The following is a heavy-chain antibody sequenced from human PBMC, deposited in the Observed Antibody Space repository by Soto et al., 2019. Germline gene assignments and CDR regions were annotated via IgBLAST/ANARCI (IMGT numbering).Heavy chain of an antibody. CDR1: VYTFTRSG. Sequence: ASVKVSCKASVYTFTRSGISWVRQAPAQGLEWMGWISTYNGDTNYAQTFQGRVTMTTDTSTSTVHMEVRSLRSDDTAVYYCAREGVAPYYYYGMDVWGQGTPVTVSS. D-gene: IGHD5-12*01. CDR3: AREGVAPYYYYGMDV. J-gene: IGHJ6*02. V-gene: IGHV1-18*01. CDR2: ISTYNGDT.